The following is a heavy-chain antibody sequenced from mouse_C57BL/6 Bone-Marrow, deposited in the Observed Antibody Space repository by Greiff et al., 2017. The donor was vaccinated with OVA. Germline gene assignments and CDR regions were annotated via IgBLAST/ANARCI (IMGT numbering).Heavy chain of an antibody. CDR2: INPNYGTT. Sequence: VQLKQSGPELVKPGASVKISCKASGYSFTDYNMHWVKQSNGKSLEWIGVINPNYGTTSYNPKFKGKATLTVDQSSSTAYMQLNSLTSEDAAVYYCARGRRKAMDYWGQGTSVTVSS. V-gene: IGHV1-39*01. CDR1: GYSFTDYN. CDR3: ARGRRKAMDY. D-gene: IGHD2-12*01. J-gene: IGHJ4*01.